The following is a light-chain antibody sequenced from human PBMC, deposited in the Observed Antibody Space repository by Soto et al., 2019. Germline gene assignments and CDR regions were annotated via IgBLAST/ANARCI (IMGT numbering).Light chain of an antibody. V-gene: IGKV3-20*01. CDR3: QQYCSSPRT. Sequence: EIVLTQSPGTLSLSPGERVTLSCRASQSVSSSYLAWYQHKPGQAPRPLIYGASSRATGIPDRFSGSGSGTDFTLTISRLEPEDFAVYYCQQYCSSPRTFGQGTKVEIK. CDR2: GAS. CDR1: QSVSSSY. J-gene: IGKJ1*01.